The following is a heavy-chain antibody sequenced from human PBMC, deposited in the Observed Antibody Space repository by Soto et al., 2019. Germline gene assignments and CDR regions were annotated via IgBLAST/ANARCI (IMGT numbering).Heavy chain of an antibody. D-gene: IGHD5-18*01. Sequence: GESLKISCSASGFTFSSYAMHWVRQAPGKGLEYVSAISSNGGSTYYADSVKGRFTISRDNSKNTLYLQMSSLRAEDTAVYYCVKLEDTAMVKYYFDYWGQGTLVTVSS. V-gene: IGHV3-64D*08. CDR3: VKLEDTAMVKYYFDY. CDR1: GFTFSSYA. CDR2: ISSNGGST. J-gene: IGHJ4*02.